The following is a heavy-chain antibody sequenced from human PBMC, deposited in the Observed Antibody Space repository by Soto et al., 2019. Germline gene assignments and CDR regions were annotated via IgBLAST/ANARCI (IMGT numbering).Heavy chain of an antibody. J-gene: IGHJ4*02. D-gene: IGHD3-16*01. V-gene: IGHV4-59*02. CDR3: ARAPGGGVAHIDY. CDR1: GASVTGFY. CDR2: VFHSGSS. Sequence: SETLSLTCTVSGASVTGFYWSWIRQPPGKGLEWIGYVFHSGSSNYNPSLKSRVTISVDTSKRQISLRLTSVTAADTAVSYCARAPGGGVAHIDYWGQGTQGTVSS.